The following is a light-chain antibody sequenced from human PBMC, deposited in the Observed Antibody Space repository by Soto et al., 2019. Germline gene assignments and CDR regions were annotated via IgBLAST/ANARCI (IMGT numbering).Light chain of an antibody. CDR1: QSFSSW. J-gene: IGKJ1*01. CDR2: DVS. V-gene: IGKV1-5*01. Sequence: DTQMTQSPSTLSASVGDGVTVTCRASQSFSSWLGWYQQKPGKAPKLLIYDVSSLESGVPSRFSGSGSGTEFTLTISSLQPEDFATYYCQQFRTFGQVTKVDIK. CDR3: QQFRT.